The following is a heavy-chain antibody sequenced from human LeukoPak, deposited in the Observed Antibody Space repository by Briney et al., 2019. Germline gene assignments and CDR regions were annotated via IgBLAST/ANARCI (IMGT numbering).Heavy chain of an antibody. CDR3: ARNGRVRRVVKDLFEY. CDR1: GYTFTDYD. Sequence: ASVKVSCKTSGYTFTDYDITWVREAPGQGLEWMGRVSPYNGNTYYSQRFQDRVTITKDTSTGTAYMDLRNLRTDDTAMYYCARNGRVRRVVKDLFEYWGQGTLVAVSS. CDR2: VSPYNGNT. V-gene: IGHV1-18*01. D-gene: IGHD3-10*01. J-gene: IGHJ4*02.